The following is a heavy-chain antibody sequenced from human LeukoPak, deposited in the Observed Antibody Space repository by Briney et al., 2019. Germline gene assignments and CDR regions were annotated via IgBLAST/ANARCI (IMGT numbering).Heavy chain of an antibody. Sequence: SETLSLTCTVSGGSISSYYWSWIRQPAGKGLEWIGRIYTSGSTNYNPSLKSRVTMSVDTSKNQFSLKLSSVTAADTAVYYCATGGGYCSSTSCYTIDYWGQGTLVTVSS. V-gene: IGHV4-4*07. CDR3: ATGGGYCSSTSCYTIDY. CDR2: IYTSGST. J-gene: IGHJ4*02. CDR1: GGSISSYY. D-gene: IGHD2-2*01.